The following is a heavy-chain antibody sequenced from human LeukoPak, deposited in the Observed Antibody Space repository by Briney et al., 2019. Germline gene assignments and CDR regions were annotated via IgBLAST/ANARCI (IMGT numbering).Heavy chain of an antibody. V-gene: IGHV1-69*04. J-gene: IGHJ4*02. Sequence: ASVKVSCKASGGTFSSYAISWVRQAPGQGLEWMGRIIPILGIANYAQKFQGRVTITADKSTSTAYMELSSLRSEDTAVYYCAVGATLPFPLDYWGQGTLVTVSS. CDR3: AVGATLPFPLDY. CDR1: GGTFSSYA. D-gene: IGHD1-26*01. CDR2: IIPILGIA.